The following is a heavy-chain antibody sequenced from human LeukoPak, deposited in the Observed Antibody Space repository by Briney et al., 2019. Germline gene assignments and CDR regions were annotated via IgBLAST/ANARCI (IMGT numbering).Heavy chain of an antibody. J-gene: IGHJ5*02. CDR1: GFTFSDYY. V-gene: IGHV3-11*01. D-gene: IGHD6-19*01. CDR3: AKEEEEQSVFT. Sequence: GGSLRLSCAASGFTFSDYYMSWIRQAPGKGLEWVSYISRSGSNIYYADSVKGRFTISRDNAKNSLYLQMNSLRGDDTAVYYCAKEEEEQSVFTWGQGTLVTVSS. CDR2: ISRSGSNI.